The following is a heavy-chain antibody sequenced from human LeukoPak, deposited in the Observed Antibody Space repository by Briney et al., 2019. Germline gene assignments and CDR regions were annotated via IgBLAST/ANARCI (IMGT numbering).Heavy chain of an antibody. V-gene: IGHV3-9*01. CDR3: AKEGATVVTPSWFDP. J-gene: IGHJ5*02. CDR2: ISWNSGSI. CDR1: GFTFDDYA. Sequence: GGSLRLSCAASGFTFDDYAMHWVRQAPGKGLEWVSGISWNSGSIGYADSVKGRFTISRDNSKNTLYLQMNSLRAEDTAVYYCAKEGATVVTPSWFDPWGQGTLVTVSS. D-gene: IGHD4-23*01.